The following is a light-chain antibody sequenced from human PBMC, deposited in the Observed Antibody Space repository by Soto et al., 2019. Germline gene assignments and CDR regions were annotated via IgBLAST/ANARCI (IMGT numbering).Light chain of an antibody. V-gene: IGKV3-11*01. Sequence: EIVLTQSPATLSLSPGERATLSCGASQSVSSYLAWYQQKPGQAPRLLIYDASTRATGIPARFSGSGSGTDFTLTISSLEPEDFALYYCQQRGNWPKTFGQGTKVDIK. CDR1: QSVSSY. CDR2: DAS. CDR3: QQRGNWPKT. J-gene: IGKJ1*01.